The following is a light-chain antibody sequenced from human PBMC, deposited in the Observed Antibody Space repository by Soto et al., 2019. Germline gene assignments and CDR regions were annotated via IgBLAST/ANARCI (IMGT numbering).Light chain of an antibody. CDR1: SSDVGGYNY. CDR2: DVS. J-gene: IGLJ2*01. CDR3: SSYTSSNTLHVL. Sequence: QSVLTQPASLSGSPGQSITISCTGTSSDVGGYNYVSWYQQHPGKAPKLMIYDVSNRPSGVSSRFSGSKSGNTASLTISGLQAEDEADYYCSSYTSSNTLHVLFGGGTKLTVL. V-gene: IGLV2-14*01.